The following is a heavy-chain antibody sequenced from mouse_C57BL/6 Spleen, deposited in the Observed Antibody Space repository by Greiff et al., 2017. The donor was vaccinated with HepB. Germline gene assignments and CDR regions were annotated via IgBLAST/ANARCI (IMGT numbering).Heavy chain of an antibody. CDR3: ARGGYYYGSSEGFAY. D-gene: IGHD1-1*01. Sequence: EVKLQQSGPELVKPGASVKISCKASGYTFTDYYMNWVKQSHGKSLEWIGDINPNNGGTSYNQKLKGKATLTVDKSSSTAYMELRSLTSEDSAVYYCARGGYYYGSSEGFAYWGQGTLVTVSA. J-gene: IGHJ3*01. CDR2: INPNNGGT. CDR1: GYTFTDYY. V-gene: IGHV1-26*01.